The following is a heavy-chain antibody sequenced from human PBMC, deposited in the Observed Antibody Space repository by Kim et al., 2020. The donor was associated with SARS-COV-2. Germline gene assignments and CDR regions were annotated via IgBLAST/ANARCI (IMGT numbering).Heavy chain of an antibody. D-gene: IGHD3-10*02. J-gene: IGHJ6*04. CDR3: ARSQRKSLSMFFYGMDV. CDR2: IPYDGSTT. V-gene: IGHV3-30*04. Sequence: GGSLRLSCAASGFTFSNSGMHWVRQAPGQGLEWMAVIPYDGSTTYYAYSVKGRLTISRDNSKNTLYLQMNSLRFEDTAVYYCARSQRKSLSMFFYGMDVWGKGTTGPVSS. CDR1: GFTFSNSG.